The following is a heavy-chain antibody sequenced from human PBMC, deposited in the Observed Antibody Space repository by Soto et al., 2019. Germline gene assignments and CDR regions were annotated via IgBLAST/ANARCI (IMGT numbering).Heavy chain of an antibody. CDR3: AGYGGWKGDIVVVAAARGRDAFDS. D-gene: IGHD2-2*01. CDR1: GGTFSSYT. Sequence: SVKVSCKASGGTFSSYTISWVRQAPGQGLEWMGRIIPILGIANYAQKFQGRVTITADKSTSTAYMELSSLRSQDPAAYYRAGYGGWKGDIVVVAAARGRDAFDSWGQGTMVTVSS. J-gene: IGHJ3*02. V-gene: IGHV1-69*02. CDR2: IIPILGIA.